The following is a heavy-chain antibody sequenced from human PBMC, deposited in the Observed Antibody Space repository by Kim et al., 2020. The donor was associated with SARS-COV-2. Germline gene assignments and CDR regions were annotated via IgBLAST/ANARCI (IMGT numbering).Heavy chain of an antibody. Sequence: SETLSLTCAVYGGSFSGYYWSWIRQPPGKGLEWIGEINHSGSTNYNPSLKSRVTISVDTSKNQFSLKLSSVTAADTAVYYCARYSSWTYYYYYYGMDVWG. CDR1: GGSFSGYY. D-gene: IGHD6-13*01. CDR3: ARYSSWTYYYYYYGMDV. CDR2: INHSGST. J-gene: IGHJ6*01. V-gene: IGHV4-34*01.